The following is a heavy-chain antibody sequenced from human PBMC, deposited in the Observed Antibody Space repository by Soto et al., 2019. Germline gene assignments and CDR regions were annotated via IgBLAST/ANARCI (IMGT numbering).Heavy chain of an antibody. V-gene: IGHV3-74*01. CDR3: ARVGWNDDVDWFDP. J-gene: IGHJ5*02. CDR1: GFTFSSYW. D-gene: IGHD1-1*01. Sequence: GGSLRLSCAASGFTFSSYWMHWVRPAPGKGLVWVSRINSDGSSTSYADSVKGRFTISRDNAKNTLYLQMNSLRAEDTAVYYCARVGWNDDVDWFDPWGQGTLVTVSS. CDR2: INSDGSST.